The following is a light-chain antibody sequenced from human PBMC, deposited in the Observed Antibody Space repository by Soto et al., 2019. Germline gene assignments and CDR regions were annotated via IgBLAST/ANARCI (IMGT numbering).Light chain of an antibody. Sequence: QRTHCPSSRSSSERDRVTITCRASQGISNYLAWYQQKPGKVPKLLIYAASTLQSGVPSRFSCSGSGTDFALGISCLQSEYVAPYYYQEYSSAPRTFGQGTKVDIK. CDR1: QGISNY. J-gene: IGKJ1*01. V-gene: IGKV1-27*01. CDR3: QEYSSAPRT. CDR2: AAS.